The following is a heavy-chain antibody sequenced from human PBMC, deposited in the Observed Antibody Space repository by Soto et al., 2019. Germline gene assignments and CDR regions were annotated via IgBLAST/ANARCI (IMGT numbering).Heavy chain of an antibody. D-gene: IGHD2-2*01. CDR3: ARTPHPSGYCDSTSCQNWSDH. V-gene: IGHV1-18*01. Sequence: QVQLVQSGAEVKQPGASVKVSCKASGFTFTSYGFSWVRQAPGQGLELMGWISAYNGNTYYAQKLQDRVTLTTDTYTSTAYMDLRSLRSDDTAMYYCARTPHPSGYCDSTSCQNWSDHWGQGTLVTVSS. CDR2: ISAYNGNT. CDR1: GFTFTSYG. J-gene: IGHJ5*02.